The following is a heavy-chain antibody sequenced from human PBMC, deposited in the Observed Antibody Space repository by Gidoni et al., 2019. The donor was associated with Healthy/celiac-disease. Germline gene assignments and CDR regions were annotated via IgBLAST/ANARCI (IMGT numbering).Heavy chain of an antibody. D-gene: IGHD3-16*01. CDR3: AKGGDYVWGSTPYGMDV. CDR1: GFTFSSYA. J-gene: IGHJ6*02. Sequence: TASGFTFSSYAMSWVRKAPGKGLEWVSAISGSGGSTYYADSVKGRFTISRDNSKNTLYLQMNSLRAEDTAVYYCAKGGDYVWGSTPYGMDVWGQGTTVTVSS. V-gene: IGHV3-23*01. CDR2: ISGSGGST.